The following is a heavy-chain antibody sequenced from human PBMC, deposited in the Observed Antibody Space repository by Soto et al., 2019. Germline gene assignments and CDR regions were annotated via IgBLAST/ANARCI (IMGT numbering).Heavy chain of an antibody. CDR3: ARDIAAPPGRYFDY. CDR2: IWYDGSNK. V-gene: IGHV3-33*01. D-gene: IGHD6-13*01. CDR1: GFTFSSYG. Sequence: HPGGSLRLSCAASGFTFSSYGMHWVRQAPGKGLEWVAVIWYDGSNKYYADSVKGRFTISRDNSKNTLYLQMNSLRAEDTAVYYCARDIAAPPGRYFDYWGQGTLVTVSS. J-gene: IGHJ4*02.